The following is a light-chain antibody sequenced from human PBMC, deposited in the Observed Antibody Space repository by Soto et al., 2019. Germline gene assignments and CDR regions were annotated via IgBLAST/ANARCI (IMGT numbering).Light chain of an antibody. CDR3: QQSYSTPRNT. CDR2: AAS. Sequence: DIQMTQSPSSLSASVGDRVTITFRASQRISSYLNWYQQKPGKAPKLLIYAASSLQSGVPSRFSGSGSGTDFTLTISSLQPEDFATYYCQQSYSTPRNTFGQGTKMEIK. CDR1: QRISSY. V-gene: IGKV1-39*01. J-gene: IGKJ2*01.